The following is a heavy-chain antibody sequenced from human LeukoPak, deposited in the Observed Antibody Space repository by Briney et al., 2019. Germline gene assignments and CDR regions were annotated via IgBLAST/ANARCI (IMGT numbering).Heavy chain of an antibody. CDR1: GVTFSSYA. J-gene: IGHJ6*03. CDR3: ARHLSRTLYYYYMDV. V-gene: IGHV1-69*06. CDR2: IIPIFGTA. D-gene: IGHD2-2*01. Sequence: SLRVSSKASGVTFSSYAISWVRQAPGQGREWMGGIIPIFGTAKYAEKFQGRVTITADKSTSTAYMELSSLRSEDTAVYYCARHLSRTLYYYYMDVWGKGTTVTVSS.